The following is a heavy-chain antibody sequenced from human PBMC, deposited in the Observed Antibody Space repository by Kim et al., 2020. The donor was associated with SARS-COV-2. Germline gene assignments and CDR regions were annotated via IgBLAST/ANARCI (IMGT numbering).Heavy chain of an antibody. D-gene: IGHD5-12*01. J-gene: IGHJ4*02. Sequence: ASVKVSCKTAGYTYTGYDMNWVRQATGQGLEWMGWMNPNSGDTGYAQKFQGRVTMTRDTSTSTAYMELSSLTSEDTAVYYCARGGADINIYWGQGTPVPVSS. V-gene: IGHV1-8*01. CDR1: GYTYTGYD. CDR2: MNPNSGDT. CDR3: ARGGADINIY.